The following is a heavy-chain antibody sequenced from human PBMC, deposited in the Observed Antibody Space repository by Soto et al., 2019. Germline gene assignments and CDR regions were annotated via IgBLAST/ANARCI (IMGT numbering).Heavy chain of an antibody. Sequence: QVQLVQSGAEVQKPGSSVRVSCKASGGSFSSHTFNWVRQAPGQGLEWIGRIIPIINLPNYAQRMQGRLTITADKSTNTAYMDLYNLGPEDTAVYYCARPSSHVATTGTFNYWGQGTPVTVSS. CDR2: IIPIINLP. V-gene: IGHV1-69*02. CDR3: ARPSSHVATTGTFNY. J-gene: IGHJ1*01. CDR1: GGSFSSHT. D-gene: IGHD1-1*01.